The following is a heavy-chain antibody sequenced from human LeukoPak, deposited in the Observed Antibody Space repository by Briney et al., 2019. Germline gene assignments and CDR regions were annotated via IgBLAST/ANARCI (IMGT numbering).Heavy chain of an antibody. J-gene: IGHJ5*02. V-gene: IGHV3-23*01. Sequence: QPGASLRLSCAASGFTFSNTAMNWVRQAPGKGLEWVSTISSSAVTTYYADSVKGRFTISRDNSKNTLYLQMNSLRAEDTALYYCAKKTGSGNYPDWFDPWGQGTLVTVSS. CDR1: GFTFSNTA. D-gene: IGHD3-3*01. CDR3: AKKTGSGNYPDWFDP. CDR2: ISSSAVTT.